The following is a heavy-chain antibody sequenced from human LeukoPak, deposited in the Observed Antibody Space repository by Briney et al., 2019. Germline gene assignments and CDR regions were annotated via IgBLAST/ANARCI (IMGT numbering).Heavy chain of an antibody. V-gene: IGHV3-49*04. CDR1: EFSVGSNY. CDR3: TRDQTPYY. J-gene: IGHJ4*02. CDR2: IRSQIYGGTP. Sequence: GGSLRLSCAASEFSVGSNYMTWVRQAPGKGLEWVGFIRSQIYGGTPEYAASVKGRFTISRDDSEGVAYLQMNSLKTEDTAVYYCTRDQTPYYWGQGTLVTVSS.